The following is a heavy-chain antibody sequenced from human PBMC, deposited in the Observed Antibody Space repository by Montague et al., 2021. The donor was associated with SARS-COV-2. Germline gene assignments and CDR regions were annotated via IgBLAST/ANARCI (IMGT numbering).Heavy chain of an antibody. D-gene: IGHD5/OR15-5a*01. Sequence: SETLSLTCTVSGGSISSSSYYWGWIRQPPGKGLEWIGSIYYSGSTYYNPSLKSRVTISVDTSKNQFSLKLSSVTAADTAVYYCARLYDNSSYYYGMDVWGQGTTVTVSS. V-gene: IGHV4-39*01. CDR1: GGSISSSSYY. CDR2: IYYSGST. J-gene: IGHJ6*02. CDR3: ARLYDNSSYYYGMDV.